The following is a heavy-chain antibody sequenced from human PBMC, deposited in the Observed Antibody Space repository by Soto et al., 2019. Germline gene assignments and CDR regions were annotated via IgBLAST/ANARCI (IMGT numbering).Heavy chain of an antibody. CDR3: ARDGDPESAFWSGPLGGGRFDP. CDR2: IVPMFGTA. V-gene: IGHV1-69*12. J-gene: IGHJ5*02. Sequence: QVQLVQSGAEVKKPGSSVNVSCKTSGGTFGNSAVAWVRQAPGQGLEWMGGIVPMFGTANYAQKFQGRLTITADDSTSTAYMELRSLRSDDTAVYYCARDGDPESAFWSGPLGGGRFDPWCQGTLVTVSS. D-gene: IGHD3-3*01. CDR1: GGTFGNSA.